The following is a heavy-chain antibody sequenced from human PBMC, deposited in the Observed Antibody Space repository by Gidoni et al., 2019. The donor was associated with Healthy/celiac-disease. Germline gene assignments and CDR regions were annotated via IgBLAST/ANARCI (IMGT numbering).Heavy chain of an antibody. CDR2: IVVGSGNT. J-gene: IGHJ6*02. V-gene: IGHV1-58*02. Sequence: QLQLAQSGPEVKKPGTSVQVSCKASGFTFTSSAIQWVRQARGQRLEWIGWIVVGSGNTNYAQKFQERVTITRDMSTSTAYMELSSLRSEDTAVYYGAAAGGPYVGARGLPLNYYYYGMDVWGQGTTVTVSS. CDR3: AAAGGPYVGARGLPLNYYYYGMDV. D-gene: IGHD2-21*01. CDR1: GFTFTSSA.